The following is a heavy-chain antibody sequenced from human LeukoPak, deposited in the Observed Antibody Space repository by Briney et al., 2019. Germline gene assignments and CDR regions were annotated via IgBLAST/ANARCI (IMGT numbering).Heavy chain of an antibody. CDR2: ISYDGSNA. D-gene: IGHD3-10*01. J-gene: IGHJ6*02. V-gene: IGHV3-30*04. CDR3: ARALGSTMVRGVTSYYYYGMDV. Sequence: GGSLRLSCAASGFTLNSYAMHWVRQAPGKGLEWVAVISYDGSNAYYADSVKGRFTISRDNSKNTLYLQMNSLRAEDTAVYYCARALGSTMVRGVTSYYYYGMDVWGQGTTVTVSS. CDR1: GFTLNSYA.